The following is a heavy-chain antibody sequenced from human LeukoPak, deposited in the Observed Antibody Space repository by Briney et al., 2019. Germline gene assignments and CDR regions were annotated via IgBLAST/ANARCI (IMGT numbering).Heavy chain of an antibody. D-gene: IGHD6-13*01. CDR1: EFTFGSYG. CDR2: IKQDGSEK. CDR3: ARLIAGPGTEWFDP. Sequence: GSLRLSCATSEFTFGSYGMSWVRQAPGKGLEWVANIKQDGSEKYYVDSVKGRFTISRDNAKKSLYLQMNTLKAEDTAEYYCARLIAGPGTEWFDPWGQGTLVTVSS. J-gene: IGHJ5*02. V-gene: IGHV3-7*01.